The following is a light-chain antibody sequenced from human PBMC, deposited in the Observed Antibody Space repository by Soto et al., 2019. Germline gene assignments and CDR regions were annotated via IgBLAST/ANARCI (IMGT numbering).Light chain of an antibody. CDR1: SSDVGDYNF. V-gene: IGLV2-14*03. J-gene: IGLJ2*01. CDR3: SSKRSSSTDVV. Sequence: QSALTQPASVSGSPGQSITISCTGSSSDVGDYNFVSWYQQYPGKAPKVMIYDVSKRPSGVSTRFSGSKSGNTASLTISGLQAEDEAYYYCSSKRSSSTDVVFGGGTKLTVL. CDR2: DVS.